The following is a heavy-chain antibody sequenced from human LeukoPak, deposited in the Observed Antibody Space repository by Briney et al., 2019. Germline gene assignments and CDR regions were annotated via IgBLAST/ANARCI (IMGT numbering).Heavy chain of an antibody. V-gene: IGHV1-24*01. J-gene: IGHJ4*02. CDR3: ATRDSGGGMGYYDSSGYYC. Sequence: ASVKVSCEVSGYTLTELSMHWVRQAPGKGLEWMGGFDPEDGETIYAQKFQGRVTMTEDTSTDTAYMELSSLRSEDTAVYYCATRDSGGGMGYYDSSGYYCWGQGTLVTVSS. D-gene: IGHD3-22*01. CDR1: GYTLTELS. CDR2: FDPEDGET.